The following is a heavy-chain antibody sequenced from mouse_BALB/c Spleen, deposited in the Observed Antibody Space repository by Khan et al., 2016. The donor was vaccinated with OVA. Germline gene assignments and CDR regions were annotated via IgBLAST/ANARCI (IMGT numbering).Heavy chain of an antibody. CDR2: ISSGGST. CDR1: GFTFSSYA. CDR3: AREAYRYDGYYFDY. V-gene: IGHV5-6-5*01. D-gene: IGHD2-14*01. J-gene: IGHJ2*01. Sequence: EVELVESGGGLVKPGGSLKLSCAVSGFTFSSYAMSWVRQTPEKRLEWVASISSGGSTYYPDSVKGRITISRDNARNILYLQMSSLRSEDMAMYYCAREAYRYDGYYFDYWGQGTTLTVSS.